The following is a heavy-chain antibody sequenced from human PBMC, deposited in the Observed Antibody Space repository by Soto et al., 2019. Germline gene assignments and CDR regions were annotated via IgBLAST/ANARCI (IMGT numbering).Heavy chain of an antibody. Sequence: SETLSLTFTVSGGSISSSSYYWGWIRQPPGKGLEWIGSIYYSGSTYYNPSLKSRVTISVDTSKNQFSLKLSSVTAADTAVYYCARHDTDFYSSSSGCDAFDIWGQGTMVTVSS. CDR1: GGSISSSSYY. D-gene: IGHD6-6*01. J-gene: IGHJ3*02. CDR2: IYYSGST. V-gene: IGHV4-39*01. CDR3: ARHDTDFYSSSSGCDAFDI.